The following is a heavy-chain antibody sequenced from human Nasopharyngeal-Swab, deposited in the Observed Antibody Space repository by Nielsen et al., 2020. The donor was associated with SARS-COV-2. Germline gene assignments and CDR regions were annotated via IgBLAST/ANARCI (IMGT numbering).Heavy chain of an antibody. CDR2: IYSSGST. CDR1: GGYISSGGHY. D-gene: IGHD2-2*01. J-gene: IGHJ3*02. V-gene: IGHV4-61*02. Sequence: SETLSLTCTVSGGYISSGGHYWTWIRQPAGKGLEWIGRIYSSGSTNYSPSLKSRVSISIDTSRNQFSLRLSSVTAADTAMYYCATCSSANCYPPDDAFDIWGQGTMV. CDR3: ATCSSANCYPPDDAFDI.